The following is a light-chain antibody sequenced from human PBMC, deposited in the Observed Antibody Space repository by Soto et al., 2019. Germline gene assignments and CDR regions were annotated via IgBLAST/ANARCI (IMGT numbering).Light chain of an antibody. CDR2: KAS. J-gene: IGKJ1*01. Sequence: DIQMTQSPSTLSASVGDRVTITCRASQNINSWLAWYQQQQGKAPKLLIHKASSFESGAPSRFSGNGSGTEFTLTISSLQPDDLATYYCQQYFSPTWTFGRGTKVEIK. CDR1: QNINSW. CDR3: QQYFSPTWT. V-gene: IGKV1-5*03.